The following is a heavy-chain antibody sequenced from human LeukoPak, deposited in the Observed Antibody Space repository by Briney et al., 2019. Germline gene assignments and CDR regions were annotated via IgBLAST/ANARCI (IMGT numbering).Heavy chain of an antibody. V-gene: IGHV3-7*01. Sequence: GGSLRLSCAASGFTFITYAMSWVRQAPGKGLQWVAPIKEDGSEEYSMYSMKGRFTISRDNAKNSLHLQMNRLRGEDTAVYYCATYSGTDKWDAFDMWGQGTMVTVSS. CDR2: IKEDGSEE. CDR3: ATYSGTDKWDAFDM. CDR1: GFTFITYA. J-gene: IGHJ3*02. D-gene: IGHD6-19*01.